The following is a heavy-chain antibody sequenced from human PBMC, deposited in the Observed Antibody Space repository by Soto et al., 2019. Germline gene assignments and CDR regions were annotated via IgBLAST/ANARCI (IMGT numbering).Heavy chain of an antibody. CDR2: IYYSGIT. J-gene: IGHJ4*02. CDR3: ARGGNRDSSGYYTFDF. CDR1: DGSISSGDYY. Sequence: PSETLSLTCTVSDGSISSGDYYWSWIRQPPGKGLEWIGYIYYSGITQYNPTLKSRVTISVDTSRNQFSLKLTSVTAADTAMYYCARGGNRDSSGYYTFDFWGQGTLVTVSS. V-gene: IGHV4-30-4*01. D-gene: IGHD3-22*01.